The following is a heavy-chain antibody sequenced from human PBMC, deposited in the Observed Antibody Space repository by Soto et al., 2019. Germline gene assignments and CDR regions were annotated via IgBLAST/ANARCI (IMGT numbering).Heavy chain of an antibody. CDR3: ASGGSSLNFDS. Sequence: PGGSLSLSCAASGFTFRSYWMQWVRQAPGKGLVWVSWITSDGSSTSYADSVKGRFTISRDNAKNTLFLQMNSLRAEDTAVYFCASGGSSLNFDSWGQGTLVTVSS. CDR1: GFTFRSYW. J-gene: IGHJ4*02. V-gene: IGHV3-74*01. CDR2: ITSDGSST. D-gene: IGHD6-13*01.